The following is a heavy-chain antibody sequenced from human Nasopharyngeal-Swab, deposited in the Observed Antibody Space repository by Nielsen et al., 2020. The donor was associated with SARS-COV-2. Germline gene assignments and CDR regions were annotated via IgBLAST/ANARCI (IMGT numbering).Heavy chain of an antibody. Sequence: SETLSLTCTVSGGSVSSGSYYWSWIRQPPGKGLEWIGYIYYSGSTNYNPSPKSRVTISVDTSKNQFSLKLRSVTAADTAVYYCARGLYPDDIAVVYGGMDVWGQGTTVTVSS. J-gene: IGHJ6*02. D-gene: IGHD2-2*01. CDR1: GGSVSSGSYY. V-gene: IGHV4-61*01. CDR3: ARGLYPDDIAVVYGGMDV. CDR2: IYYSGST.